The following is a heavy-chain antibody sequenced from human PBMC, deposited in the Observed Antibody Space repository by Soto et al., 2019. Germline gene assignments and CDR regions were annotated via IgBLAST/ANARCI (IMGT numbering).Heavy chain of an antibody. CDR2: IYYSGST. Sequence: SETLSLTCTVSGGSISSSSYYWGWIRQPPGKGLEWIGSIYYSGSTYYNPSLKSRVTISMDTSKNQFSLKLSSVSAADTAVYYCARDRSNSPDYFDYWGQGALVTVSS. V-gene: IGHV4-39*07. D-gene: IGHD6-6*01. CDR1: GGSISSSSYY. J-gene: IGHJ4*02. CDR3: ARDRSNSPDYFDY.